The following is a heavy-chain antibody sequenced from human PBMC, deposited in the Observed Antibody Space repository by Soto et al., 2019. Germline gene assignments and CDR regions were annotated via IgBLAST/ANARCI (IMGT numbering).Heavy chain of an antibody. Sequence: GGSLRLSCAASGFTFSSYSMNWVRQAPGKGLEWVSSISSSSSYIYYADSVKGRFTISRDNAKNSLYLQMNSLRAEDTAVYCCARDRIQLWPNPTDYWGQGTLVTVSS. D-gene: IGHD5-18*01. V-gene: IGHV3-21*01. CDR3: ARDRIQLWPNPTDY. J-gene: IGHJ4*02. CDR2: ISSSSSYI. CDR1: GFTFSSYS.